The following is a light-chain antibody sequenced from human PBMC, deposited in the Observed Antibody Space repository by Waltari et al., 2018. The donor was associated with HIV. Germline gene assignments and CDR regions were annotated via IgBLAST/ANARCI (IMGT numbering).Light chain of an antibody. V-gene: IGKV3-20*01. Sequence: EIVMTQSPATLSVSPGQRVTLSCRASQSVSSSYLAWYQHKPGQVPRLLIFGASSRATGIPDRFSGSGSGTDFTLTISRLEPEDSAVYYCQQCGSSLWTFGQGTKVEIK. CDR1: QSVSSSY. CDR2: GAS. J-gene: IGKJ1*01. CDR3: QQCGSSLWT.